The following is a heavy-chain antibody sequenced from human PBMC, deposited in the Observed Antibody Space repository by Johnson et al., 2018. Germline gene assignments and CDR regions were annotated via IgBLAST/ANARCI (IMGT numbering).Heavy chain of an antibody. V-gene: IGHV3-11*01. J-gene: IGHJ6*02. Sequence: QVQLVEAGGGLVKPGGSLRLSCAASGFTFSDYYMSWIRQAPGKGLAWVSYISTSGSTLYYTDSVEGRFTISRDNAKNSLYLQMKSLRAEDTAVYYCASSARYYDFSVWGQGTTVTVSS. CDR3: ASSARYYDFSV. CDR2: ISTSGSTL. CDR1: GFTFSDYY. D-gene: IGHD3-3*01.